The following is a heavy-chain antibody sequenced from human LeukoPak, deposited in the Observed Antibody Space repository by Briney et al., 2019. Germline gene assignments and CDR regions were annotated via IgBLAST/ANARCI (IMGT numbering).Heavy chain of an antibody. D-gene: IGHD2-2*01. CDR1: GFTFSNAW. CDR3: TTAGSCYFFGFDY. J-gene: IGHJ4*02. CDR2: IKSKTDGGTT. Sequence: GGSLRLSCAASGFTFSNAWMSWVRQAPGKGLEWVGRIKSKTDGGTTDYAAPVKGRFTISRDDSKNTLYLQMNSLKTEDTAVYYCTTAGSCYFFGFDYWGQGTLVTVSS. V-gene: IGHV3-15*01.